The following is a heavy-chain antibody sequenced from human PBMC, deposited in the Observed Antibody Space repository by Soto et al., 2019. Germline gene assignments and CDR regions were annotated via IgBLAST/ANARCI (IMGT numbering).Heavy chain of an antibody. Sequence: HPVGSLRLSCTASGFTLQNYAMAWVRQAPGKGLEWVSTLIGGHYGTAYSYSVKGRFTVSRDNSKNCLYLQMNSLGVEDTAMYFCAKGKSTGDIDWFDPWGRGSLVTVSS. CDR1: GFTLQNYA. CDR2: LIGGHYGT. J-gene: IGHJ5*02. V-gene: IGHV3-23*01. D-gene: IGHD3-10*01. CDR3: AKGKSTGDIDWFDP.